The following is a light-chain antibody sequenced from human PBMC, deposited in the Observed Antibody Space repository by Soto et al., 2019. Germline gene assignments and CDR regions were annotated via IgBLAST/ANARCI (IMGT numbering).Light chain of an antibody. Sequence: QSVLTQPRSVSGSPGQSVTISCSGTSSDLGGYNYVSWYQHHPGKAPKLMIYDVTLRPSGVPDRFSGSKSGNTASLTISGLQAEDEADYYCCSYAGSFPLVFGGGTKLTVL. CDR1: SSDLGGYNY. V-gene: IGLV2-11*01. J-gene: IGLJ3*02. CDR2: DVT. CDR3: CSYAGSFPLV.